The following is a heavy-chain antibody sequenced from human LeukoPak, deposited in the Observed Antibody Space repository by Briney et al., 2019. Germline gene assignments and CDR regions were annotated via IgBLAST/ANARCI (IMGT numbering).Heavy chain of an antibody. CDR1: GFTFSSYS. J-gene: IGHJ4*02. CDR2: ISSTGSYI. D-gene: IGHD3-9*01. V-gene: IGHV3-21*01. Sequence: GGSLRLSCAASGFTFSSYSMNWVRQAPGKGLEWVSSISSTGSYIFYADSVKGRFTISRDNDKNSMYLQMNSLRAEDTAVYYCAREMDDILTGYGLDYWGQGTLVTVSS. CDR3: AREMDDILTGYGLDY.